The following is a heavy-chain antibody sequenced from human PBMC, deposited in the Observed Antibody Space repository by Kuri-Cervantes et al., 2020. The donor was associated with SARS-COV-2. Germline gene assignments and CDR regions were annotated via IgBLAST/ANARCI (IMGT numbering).Heavy chain of an antibody. D-gene: IGHD6-19*01. Sequence: SETLSLTCTVSGGSISSYYWSWIRQPPGKGLEWIGYIYYSGSTNYNPSLKSRVTISVDTSKNQSSLKLSSVTAADTAVYYCARSKGSGWFGFDPSMDVWGQGTTVTVSS. J-gene: IGHJ6*02. V-gene: IGHV4-59*01. CDR1: GGSISSYY. CDR3: ARSKGSGWFGFDPSMDV. CDR2: IYYSGST.